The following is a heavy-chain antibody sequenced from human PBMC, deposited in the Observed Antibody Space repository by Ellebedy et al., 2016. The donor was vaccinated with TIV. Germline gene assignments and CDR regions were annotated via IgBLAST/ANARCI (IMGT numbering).Heavy chain of an antibody. V-gene: IGHV1-3*01. J-gene: IGHJ5*02. CDR2: INAANGNT. CDR1: GYTFTNYA. D-gene: IGHD3-3*01. CDR3: TTEKYTYDFGPNWFDP. Sequence: AASVKVSCKASGYTFTNYAIHWVRPAPGQRLEWMGWINAANGNTKYSQKFQGRVTMTEATSTYTAYMELSSLRSEDTAVYFCTTEKYTYDFGPNWFDPWGQGTLVTVSS.